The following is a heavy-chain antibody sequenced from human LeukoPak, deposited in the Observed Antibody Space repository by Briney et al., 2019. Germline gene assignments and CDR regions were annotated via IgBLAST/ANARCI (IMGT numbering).Heavy chain of an antibody. J-gene: IGHJ6*02. CDR1: GFTFSSYW. D-gene: IGHD1-26*01. V-gene: IGHV3-74*01. CDR3: ARDHTSGSYLNYYYYGMDV. CDR2: INSDGSST. Sequence: GGSLRLSCAASGFTFSSYWMHWVRQAPGKGLVWVSRINSDGSSTSYADSVKGRFTISRDNAKNTLYLQMNSLRAEDTAVYYCARDHTSGSYLNYYYYGMDVWGQGTTVTVSS.